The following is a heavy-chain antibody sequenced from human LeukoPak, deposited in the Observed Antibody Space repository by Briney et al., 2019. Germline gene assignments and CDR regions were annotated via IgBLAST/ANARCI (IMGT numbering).Heavy chain of an antibody. CDR1: GFTFSSYS. CDR2: IYYSGST. CDR3: ARDSGGSGYLWFDP. Sequence: GSLRLSCAASGFTFSSYSMNWVRQAPGKGLEWIGSIYYSGSTYYNPSLKSRVTISVDTSKNQFSLRLNSVTAADTAVYYCARDSGGSGYLWFDPWGQGTLVTVSS. J-gene: IGHJ5*02. V-gene: IGHV4-39*07. D-gene: IGHD3-3*01.